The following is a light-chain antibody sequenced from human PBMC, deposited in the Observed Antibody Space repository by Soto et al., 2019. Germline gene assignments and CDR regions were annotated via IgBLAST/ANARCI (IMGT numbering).Light chain of an antibody. J-gene: IGKJ1*01. V-gene: IGKV3-11*01. CDR3: VQRTTWPWT. Sequence: EIVLTQSPGTLSLSPGERATLSCRASQSVSVHLAWYQQKPGQAPRLLIYDASNRATGIPARFSGSGSGTDFNLTISSLEPEDFAVYHCVQRTTWPWTCGQGSNVEIK. CDR2: DAS. CDR1: QSVSVH.